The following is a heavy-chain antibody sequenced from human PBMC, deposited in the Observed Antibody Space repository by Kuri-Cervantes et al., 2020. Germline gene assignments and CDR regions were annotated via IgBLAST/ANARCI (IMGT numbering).Heavy chain of an antibody. CDR2: ISYDGSNK. V-gene: IGHV3-30*03. CDR1: GFTFSSYG. J-gene: IGHJ4*02. Sequence: GGSLRLSCAASGFTFSSYGMHWVRQAPGKGLEWVAVISYDGSNKYYADSVKGRFTISRDNSKNTLYLQMNSLRAEDTAVYYCARPAAQKRGDFDCWGQGTLVTVSS. CDR3: ARPAAQKRGDFDC. D-gene: IGHD2-2*01.